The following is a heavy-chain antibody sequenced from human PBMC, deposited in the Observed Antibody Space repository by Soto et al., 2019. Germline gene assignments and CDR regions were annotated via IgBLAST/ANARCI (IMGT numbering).Heavy chain of an antibody. CDR3: ARQIYDSDTGPNFQYYFDS. Sequence: GESLKISCKGSGYSCAGYWITWVRQKPGKGLEWMGRIDPSDSQTYYSPSFRGHVTISVTKSITTVFLQWSSLRASDTAMYYCARQIYDSDTGPNFQYYFDSWGQGTPVTVSS. J-gene: IGHJ4*02. CDR2: IDPSDSQT. D-gene: IGHD3-22*01. V-gene: IGHV5-10-1*01. CDR1: GYSCAGYW.